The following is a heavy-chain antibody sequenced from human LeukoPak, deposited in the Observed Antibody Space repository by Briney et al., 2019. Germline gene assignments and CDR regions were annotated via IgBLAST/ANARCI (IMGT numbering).Heavy chain of an antibody. V-gene: IGHV3-48*01. Sequence: GGSLRLSCAASGFTFSSYWMNWVRQAPGKGLEWVSYISSSSSTIYYADSVKGRFTISRDNAKNSLYLQMNSLRAEDTAVYYCARDYGYSSGWYRYYYYGMDVWGQGTTVTVSS. J-gene: IGHJ6*02. CDR3: ARDYGYSSGWYRYYYYGMDV. CDR2: ISSSSSTI. CDR1: GFTFSSYW. D-gene: IGHD6-19*01.